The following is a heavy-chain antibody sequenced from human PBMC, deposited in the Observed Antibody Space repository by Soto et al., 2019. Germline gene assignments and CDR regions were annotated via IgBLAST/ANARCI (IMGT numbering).Heavy chain of an antibody. D-gene: IGHD2-15*01. V-gene: IGHV3-33*01. Sequence: QVQLLESGGGVVQPGRSLRLSCAASGFTFSSYGMHWVRQAPGKGLEWVAFIWYDGRNKDYADSVKGRFTISRDNSKNTLYLLMNSLRAEDTAVYFCARDHTEYCTGGSCYWFDPWGQGTLVTVSS. J-gene: IGHJ5*02. CDR2: IWYDGRNK. CDR3: ARDHTEYCTGGSCYWFDP. CDR1: GFTFSSYG.